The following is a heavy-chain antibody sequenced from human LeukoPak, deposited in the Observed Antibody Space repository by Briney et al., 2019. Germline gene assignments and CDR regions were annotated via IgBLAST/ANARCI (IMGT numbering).Heavy chain of an antibody. CDR1: GGSISSYY. V-gene: IGHV4-34*01. D-gene: IGHD5-12*01. CDR2: INHSGST. CDR3: AREATIEYFDY. Sequence: SETLSLTCTVSGGSISSYYWSWIRQPPGKGLEWIGEINHSGSTNYNPSLKSRVTISVDTSKNQFSLKLSSVTAADTAVYYFAREATIEYFDYWGQGTLVTVSS. J-gene: IGHJ4*02.